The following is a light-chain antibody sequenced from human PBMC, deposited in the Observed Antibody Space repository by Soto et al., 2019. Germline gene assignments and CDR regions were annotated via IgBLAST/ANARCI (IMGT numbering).Light chain of an antibody. Sequence: DIVMPQSPDSLAVSLGERATINCKSSQRVLYSSNTKNYLAWYQQKPGQPPKLLIYWASTRESGVPARFSGSGSGTDFTLTISSLQAEDVAVYYCQQYYSTPLTFGGGTKVQIK. J-gene: IGKJ4*01. CDR3: QQYYSTPLT. CDR1: QRVLYSSNTKNY. V-gene: IGKV4-1*01. CDR2: WAS.